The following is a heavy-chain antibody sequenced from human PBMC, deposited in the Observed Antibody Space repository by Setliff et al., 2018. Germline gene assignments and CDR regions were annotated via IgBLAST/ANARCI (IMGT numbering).Heavy chain of an antibody. CDR1: DDSISSRHYY. Sequence: PSETLSLTCTVSDDSISSRHYYWSWIRQPAGKTLEWIGQVYVGGDTNYNPSLKSRVTISVDTSKNQFSLELRSVTAADTAVYYCARLPPLHTPMALTFDYWGQGILVTVSS. V-gene: IGHV4-61*09. CDR2: VYVGGDT. J-gene: IGHJ4*02. CDR3: ARLPPLHTPMALTFDY. D-gene: IGHD5-18*01.